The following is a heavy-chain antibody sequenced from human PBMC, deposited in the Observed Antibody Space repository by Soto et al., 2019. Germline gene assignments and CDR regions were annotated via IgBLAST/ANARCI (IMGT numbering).Heavy chain of an antibody. Sequence: ASXKVSCKASGYTFTSYAMHWVRQAPGQRLEWMGWINAGNGNTKDSQKFQGRVTITSDTSASTAYMELSSMRSEDTAVHYCARDVFIAFGEFNYFEYWGQGTLVIASS. CDR2: INAGNGNT. J-gene: IGHJ4*02. CDR1: GYTFTSYA. CDR3: ARDVFIAFGEFNYFEY. D-gene: IGHD3-10*01. V-gene: IGHV1-3*01.